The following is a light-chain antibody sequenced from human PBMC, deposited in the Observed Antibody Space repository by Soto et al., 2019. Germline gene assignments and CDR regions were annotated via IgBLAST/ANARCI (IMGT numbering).Light chain of an antibody. V-gene: IGLV1-40*01. J-gene: IGLJ1*01. CDR3: QSYDSSLSAYV. Sequence: QAVVTQPPSVSGAPGQSVTISCTGSSSDIGAGNDVHWYQQFPGSVPQLLLYGNSNRPSGVPDRFSGSKSDTSASLAITGLQADDEADYYCQSYDSSLSAYVFGSGTKLTVL. CDR2: GNS. CDR1: SSDIGAGND.